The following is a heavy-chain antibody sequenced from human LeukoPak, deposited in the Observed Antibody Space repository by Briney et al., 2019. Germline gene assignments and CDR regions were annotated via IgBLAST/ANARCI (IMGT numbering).Heavy chain of an antibody. J-gene: IGHJ6*02. CDR2: ISSSSSTI. V-gene: IGHV3-48*04. CDR1: GFTFSSYS. CDR3: AVTNEWELGYYYYYGMDV. D-gene: IGHD1-26*01. Sequence: GSLRLSCAASGFTFSSYSMNWVRQAPGKGLEWVSYISSSSSTIYYADSVKGRFTISRDNAKNSLYLQMNSLRTEDTAAYYCAVTNEWELGYYYYYGMDVWGQGTTVTVSS.